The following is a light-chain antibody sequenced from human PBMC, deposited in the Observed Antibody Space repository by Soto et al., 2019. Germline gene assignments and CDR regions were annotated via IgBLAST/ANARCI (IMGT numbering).Light chain of an antibody. V-gene: IGLV2-14*01. J-gene: IGLJ2*01. Sequence: QSALTQPASVSGSLGQSITIPCTRTSSDVGGYNYVSWYQHHPGKAPKLMSYDVTSRPSGVSDRFSGSKSGTTASLTISGLQADVEADYYCSSYTTTRAYDVVFGGGTKLTVL. CDR1: SSDVGGYNY. CDR3: SSYTTTRAYDVV. CDR2: DVT.